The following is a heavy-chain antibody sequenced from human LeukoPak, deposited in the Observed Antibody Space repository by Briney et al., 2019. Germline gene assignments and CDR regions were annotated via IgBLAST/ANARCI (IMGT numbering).Heavy chain of an antibody. CDR2: INSDGSST. CDR1: GFTFSSYW. D-gene: IGHD2-2*02. Sequence: GGSLRLSCAASGFTFSSYWMHWVRQAPGKGLVWVSRINSDGSSTSYADSVKGRFTTSRDNAKNTLYLQMNSLRAEDTAVYYCARVAYNYYYYGMDVWGQGTTVTVSS. V-gene: IGHV3-74*01. J-gene: IGHJ6*02. CDR3: ARVAYNYYYYGMDV.